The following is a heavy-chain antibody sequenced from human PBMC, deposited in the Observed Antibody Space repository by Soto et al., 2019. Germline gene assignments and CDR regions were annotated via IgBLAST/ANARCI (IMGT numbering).Heavy chain of an antibody. V-gene: IGHV3-15*01. CDR2: IKSKTDGGTT. CDR3: TTPTVVTADAYYYYGMDV. J-gene: IGHJ6*02. D-gene: IGHD4-17*01. CDR1: GFTFSNAW. Sequence: PGGSLRLSCAASGFTFSNAWMSWVRQAPGKGLEWVGRIKSKTDGGTTDYAAPVKGRFTISRDDSKNTLYLQMNSLKTEGTAVYYCTTPTVVTADAYYYYGMDVWGQGTTVTVSS.